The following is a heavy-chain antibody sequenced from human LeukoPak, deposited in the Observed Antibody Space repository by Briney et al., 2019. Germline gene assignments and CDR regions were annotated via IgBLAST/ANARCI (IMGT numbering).Heavy chain of an antibody. CDR3: AAHIFSVGYRHNYYYYYMDV. Sequence: PSETLSLTCTVSGGSISSGSYYWSWIRQPAGKGLEWIGRIYTSGSTNYNPSLKSRVTISVDTSKNQFSLKLSSVTAADTAVYYCAAHIFSVGYRHNYYYYYMDVWGKGTTVTISS. D-gene: IGHD3-16*02. J-gene: IGHJ6*03. V-gene: IGHV4-61*02. CDR1: GGSISSGSYY. CDR2: IYTSGST.